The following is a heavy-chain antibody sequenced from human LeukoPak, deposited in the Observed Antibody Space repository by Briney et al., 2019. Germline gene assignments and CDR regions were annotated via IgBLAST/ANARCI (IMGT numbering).Heavy chain of an antibody. J-gene: IGHJ3*02. CDR2: INHSGST. V-gene: IGHV4-34*01. CDR1: GGSFSGYY. Sequence: SETLSLTCAVYGGSFSGYYWSWIRQPPGKGLEWIGEINHSGSTNYNPSLKSRVTISVDTSKNQFSLKLSSVTAADTAVYYCARGPIAGYHYYGSGRRAFDIWGQGTMVTVSS. D-gene: IGHD3-10*01. CDR3: ARGPIAGYHYYGSGRRAFDI.